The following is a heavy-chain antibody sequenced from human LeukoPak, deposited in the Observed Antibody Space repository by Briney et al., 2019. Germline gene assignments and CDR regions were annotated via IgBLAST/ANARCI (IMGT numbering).Heavy chain of an antibody. CDR2: IYYSGST. V-gene: IGHV4-39*01. CDR1: GGSISSSSYY. D-gene: IGHD1-26*01. J-gene: IGHJ4*02. CDR3: ARLKGRSYFDY. Sequence: SETLSLTCTVSGGSISSSSYYWGWIRQPPGKGLEWIGSIYYSGSTYYNPSLKSRVTISVDTSKNQFSLKLSSVTAADTAVYYCARLKGRSYFDYWGQGTLVTVSS.